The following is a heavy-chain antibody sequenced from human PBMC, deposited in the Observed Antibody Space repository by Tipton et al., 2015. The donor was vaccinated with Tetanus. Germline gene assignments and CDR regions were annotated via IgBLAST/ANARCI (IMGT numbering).Heavy chain of an antibody. Sequence: SLRLSCAASGFDFRSDWMTWVRQAPGKGLEWVANIKQDGNEKYHVDSVKGRFTISRDNGKNLLYLQMNSLRVDDTAVYYCARVQEQRIYYYGMDVWGQGTTVTVSS. CDR3: ARVQEQRIYYYGMDV. V-gene: IGHV3-7*03. CDR2: IKQDGNEK. J-gene: IGHJ6*02. CDR1: GFDFRSDW. D-gene: IGHD6-25*01.